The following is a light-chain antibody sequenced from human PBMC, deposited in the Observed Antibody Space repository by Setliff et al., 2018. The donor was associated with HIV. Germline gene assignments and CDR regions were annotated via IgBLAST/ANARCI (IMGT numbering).Light chain of an antibody. V-gene: IGLV1-44*01. CDR3: AAWDDSLNAYV. J-gene: IGLJ1*01. CDR2: SDN. Sequence: QSVLTQPPSASGTPGQRVTISCSGSSSNIGSNTVNWYQQLPGTASKLLIHSDNQRPSGVPDRFSASKSGTSASLAISGLLSEDEADYYCAAWDDSLNAYVFGTGTKVTVL. CDR1: SSNIGSNT.